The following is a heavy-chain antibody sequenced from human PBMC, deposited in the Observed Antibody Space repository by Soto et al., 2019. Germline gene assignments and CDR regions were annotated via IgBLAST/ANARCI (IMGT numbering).Heavy chain of an antibody. CDR3: GGISVGS. J-gene: IGHJ5*02. CDR1: GFTFSSYG. V-gene: IGHV3-23*01. CDR2: ISDSGTT. Sequence: EVQLLESGGGLVQPGGSLRLSCAASGFTFSSYGLNWVRQAPGKGLEWVSVISDSGTTYYADSVKGRFTISRDNSKNTLYLQMRSLRAEDTAVYYCGGISVGSWGQGTLVTVSS. D-gene: IGHD6-19*01.